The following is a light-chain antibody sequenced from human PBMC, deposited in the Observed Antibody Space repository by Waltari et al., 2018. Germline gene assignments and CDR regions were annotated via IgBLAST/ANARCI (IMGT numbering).Light chain of an antibody. CDR1: NLGRQA. CDR3: QVWDNGSDRSV. J-gene: IGLJ3*02. Sequence: SYALTQPPSVSVAPGQTATTTGGGSNLGRQAVPWYQQKPALAPLLVVFDGSDRPTGIPERFSGSNSGNTATLIISRVEAGDEADYYCQVWDNGSDRSVFGGGTKLTVL. V-gene: IGLV3-21*02. CDR2: DGS.